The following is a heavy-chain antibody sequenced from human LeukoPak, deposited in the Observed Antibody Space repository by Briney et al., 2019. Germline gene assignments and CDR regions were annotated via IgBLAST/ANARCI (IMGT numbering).Heavy chain of an antibody. CDR2: ISWNSGSI. CDR3: ARAYDSSGYNPY. CDR1: GFTFDDYA. V-gene: IGHV3-9*01. D-gene: IGHD3-22*01. J-gene: IGHJ4*02. Sequence: PGGSLRLSCAASGFTFDDYAMHWVRQAPGKGLEWVSGISWNSGSIGYADSVKGRFTISRDDAKNSLYLQMNSLRAEDTAVYYCARAYDSSGYNPYWGQGTLVTVSS.